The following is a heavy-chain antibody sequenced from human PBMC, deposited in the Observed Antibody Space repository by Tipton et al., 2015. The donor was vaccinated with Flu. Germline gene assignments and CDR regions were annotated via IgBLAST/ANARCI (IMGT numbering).Heavy chain of an antibody. CDR3: ARVFLGGYYFDY. Sequence: QLVQSGPEVKNPGASVKVSCRTSGYTFTRYYIHWVRQAPGQGLEWMGWVSPDSGNTKYTQKFQGRVTMTRDTSISTVYLEVSRLRSDDTAVYYCARVFLGGYYFDYWGQGTLVTVSS. CDR2: VSPDSGNT. V-gene: IGHV1-2*02. CDR1: GYTFTRYY. D-gene: IGHD3-3*01. J-gene: IGHJ4*02.